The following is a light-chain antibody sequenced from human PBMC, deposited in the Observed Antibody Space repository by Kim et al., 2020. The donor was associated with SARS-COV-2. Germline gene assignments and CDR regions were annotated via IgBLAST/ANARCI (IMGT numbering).Light chain of an antibody. J-gene: IGKJ4*01. V-gene: IGKV3-20*01. CDR2: GAS. CDR3: QQYDNSPPVT. CDR1: QSVSSNS. Sequence: YPGETANLSCRASQSVSSNSLVWYQQKPGQAPRLLIYGASSRATGIPDRFSGSGSGTDFTLTISRLEPEDFAVYYCQQYDNSPPVTFGGGTRVEI.